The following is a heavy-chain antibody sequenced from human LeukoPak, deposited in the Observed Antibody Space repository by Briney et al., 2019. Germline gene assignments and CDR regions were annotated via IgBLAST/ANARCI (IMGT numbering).Heavy chain of an antibody. Sequence: QAGGSLRLSCAASGFTFSRYAMSWVRQAPGKGLGWVSAISGSGGSTYYADSVKGRFTISRDNSKNTLYLQMNSLRAEDTAVYYCARGQGNSGYDPRWFDCWGQGTLVTVSS. CDR3: ARGQGNSGYDPRWFDC. D-gene: IGHD5-12*01. CDR2: ISGSGGST. CDR1: GFTFSRYA. J-gene: IGHJ4*02. V-gene: IGHV3-23*01.